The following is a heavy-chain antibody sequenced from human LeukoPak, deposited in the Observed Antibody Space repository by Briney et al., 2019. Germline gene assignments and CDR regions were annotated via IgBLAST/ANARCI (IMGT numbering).Heavy chain of an antibody. V-gene: IGHV1-18*01. J-gene: IGHJ4*02. CDR1: GYTFTSYG. CDR3: ASCETYYDFWSGPNGGYYFDY. D-gene: IGHD3-3*01. CDR2: ISAYNGNT. Sequence: GASVKVSCKASGYTFTSYGISWVRQAPGQGLEWMGWISAYNGNTNYAQKLQGRVTMTTDTSTSTAYMELSSLRSEDTAVYYCASCETYYDFWSGPNGGYYFDYWGQGTLVTVSS.